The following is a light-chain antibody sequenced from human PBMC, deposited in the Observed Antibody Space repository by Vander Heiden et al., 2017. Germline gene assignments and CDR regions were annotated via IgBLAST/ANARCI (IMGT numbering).Light chain of an antibody. CDR3: QVWDSSSDHVV. V-gene: IGLV3-21*02. CDR1: NIGTKS. CDR2: ADS. Sequence: SYLLTQPPSVSVAPGQTARITCGGNNIGTKSVHWYQQKPGQAPVLVVYADSDRPSGIPERFSGSNSGNTATLTISRVEAGDEADYSCQVWDSSSDHVVFGGGTKLTVL. J-gene: IGLJ2*01.